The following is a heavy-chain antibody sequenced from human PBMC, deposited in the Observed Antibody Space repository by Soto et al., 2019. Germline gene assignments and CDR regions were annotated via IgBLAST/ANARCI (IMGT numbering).Heavy chain of an antibody. CDR1: GGSVSSSNW. CDR3: ARSLHYGGKIGEFDY. V-gene: IGHV4-4*02. Sequence: SETLSLTCAVSGGSVSSSNWWSWVRQPPGKGLEGIGEIYYSGSTNYNPSLKSRVTISVDTSKTPFSLKLSSVTAADTAVYYCARSLHYGGKIGEFDYLGQGTPVTVSS. D-gene: IGHD4-17*01. CDR2: IYYSGST. J-gene: IGHJ4*02.